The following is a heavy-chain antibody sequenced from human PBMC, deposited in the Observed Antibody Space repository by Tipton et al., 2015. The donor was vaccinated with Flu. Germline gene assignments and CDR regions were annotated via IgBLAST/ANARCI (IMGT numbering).Heavy chain of an antibody. Sequence: SLRLSCAASGFTFTTYWMTWVRQAPGKGLEWVANINQDGSEKNYVDSVKGRFIISRDNAKNSLYLQMNSLRAEDTAVYYCARDQPFGYVWGKGTTVTVSS. D-gene: IGHD3-3*01. J-gene: IGHJ6*04. CDR2: INQDGSEK. CDR1: GFTFTTYW. CDR3: ARDQPFGYV. V-gene: IGHV3-7*03.